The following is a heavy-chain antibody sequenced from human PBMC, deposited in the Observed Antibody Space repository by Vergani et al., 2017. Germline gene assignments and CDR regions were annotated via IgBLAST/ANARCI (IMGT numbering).Heavy chain of an antibody. J-gene: IGHJ6*02. CDR1: GFTFSSYA. Sequence: EVQLLESGGGLVQPGGSLRLSCAASGFTFSSYAMSWVRQAPGKGLEWVSAISGSGGSTYYADSVKGRFTISRDNSKNTLYLQMNSLRAEDTAVYYCAKDPGGMGPYYYYYGMDVWGQGTTVTVS. CDR2: ISGSGGST. V-gene: IGHV3-23*01. CDR3: AKDPGGMGPYYYYYGMDV. D-gene: IGHD1-14*01.